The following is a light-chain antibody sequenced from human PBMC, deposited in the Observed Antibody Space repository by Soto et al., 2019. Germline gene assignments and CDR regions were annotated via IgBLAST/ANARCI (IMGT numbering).Light chain of an antibody. CDR1: QGISSY. J-gene: IGKJ5*01. V-gene: IGKV1-27*01. CDR3: QKYNTAPFT. CDR2: AAS. Sequence: IQMTQSPSSLSASVGAIVTITCRASQGISSYLAWYQQKPGKVPKLLIYAASTLQSGVPSRFSGSGAGTEFTLTISSLQPEDVATYFCQKYNTAPFTFGQGTRLEIK.